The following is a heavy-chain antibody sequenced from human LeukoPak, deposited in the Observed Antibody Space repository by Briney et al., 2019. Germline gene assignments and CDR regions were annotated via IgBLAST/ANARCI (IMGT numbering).Heavy chain of an antibody. Sequence: SGTLSLTCAVSGGSISSSNWWSWVRQPPGKGLEWIGEIYHSGSTNYNPSLKSRVTISVDTSRNQFSLKLSSVTAADTAVYYCARGRLGGSGSYYNVLDYWGQGTLVTVSS. CDR3: ARGRLGGSGSYYNVLDY. J-gene: IGHJ4*02. CDR2: IYHSGST. D-gene: IGHD3-10*01. V-gene: IGHV4-4*02. CDR1: GGSISSSNW.